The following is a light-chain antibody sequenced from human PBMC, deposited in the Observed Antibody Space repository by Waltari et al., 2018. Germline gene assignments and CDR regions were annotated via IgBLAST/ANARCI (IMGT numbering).Light chain of an antibody. V-gene: IGKV1-5*03. CDR1: QSIITW. J-gene: IGKJ4*01. CDR2: KAS. CDR3: QQYNKYPLT. Sequence: DIQMTQSPSTLSASLGDRVTISCLASQSIITWLDWYQQKPGKAPKLLVYKASSLERGVPSRFSGSGSGTEFTLTISSLQADDFVTYYCQQYNKYPLTFGGGTKVEI.